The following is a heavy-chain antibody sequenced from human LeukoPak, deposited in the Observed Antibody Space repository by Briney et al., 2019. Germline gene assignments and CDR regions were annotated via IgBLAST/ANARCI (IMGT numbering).Heavy chain of an antibody. Sequence: GRSLRLSCAASGFTFSGYAMHWVRQAPGKGLEWLTVISTDGNDKHYADSVKGRFTVSRDNSKNTLFLQMNNLGTEDTAVYYCAKDKSVSADYYFDYWGQGTLVTVSS. J-gene: IGHJ4*02. CDR3: AKDKSVSADYYFDY. CDR1: GFTFSGYA. D-gene: IGHD5/OR15-5a*01. CDR2: ISTDGNDK. V-gene: IGHV3-30*04.